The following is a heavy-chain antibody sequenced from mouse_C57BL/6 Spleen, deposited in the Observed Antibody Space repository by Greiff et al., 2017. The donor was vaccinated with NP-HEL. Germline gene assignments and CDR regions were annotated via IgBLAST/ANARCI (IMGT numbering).Heavy chain of an antibody. Sequence: EVQRVESGEGLVKPGGSLKLSCAASGFTFSSYAMSWVRQTPEKRLEWVAYISSGGDYIYYADTVKGRFTISRDNARNTLYLQMSSLKSEDTAMYYWTRDIDYRNYGGFAYWGQGTLVTVSA. V-gene: IGHV5-9-1*02. D-gene: IGHD2-5*01. CDR2: ISSGGDYI. CDR1: GFTFSSYA. J-gene: IGHJ3*01. CDR3: TRDIDYRNYGGFAY.